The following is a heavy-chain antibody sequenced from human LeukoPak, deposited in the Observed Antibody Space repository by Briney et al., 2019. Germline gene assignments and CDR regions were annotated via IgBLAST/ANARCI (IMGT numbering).Heavy chain of an antibody. CDR3: EGGRPAAIRGFWFDP. D-gene: IGHD2-2*02. CDR2: IYYTGSS. J-gene: IGHJ5*02. V-gene: IGHV4-39*07. CDR1: GASISSGGYY. Sequence: PSETLSLTCTVSGASISSGGYYWGWIRQPPGKGLEWIGNIYYTGSSFYNPSLKSRVTISVDASTNQFSLELSSVTAEDTAVYYCEGGRPAAIRGFWFDPWGQGALVTVSS.